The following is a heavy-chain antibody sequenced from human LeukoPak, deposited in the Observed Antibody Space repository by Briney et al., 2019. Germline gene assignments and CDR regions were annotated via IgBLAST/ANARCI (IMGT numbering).Heavy chain of an antibody. CDR2: IYYSGST. CDR3: ARHGGLRLGELSLFVSLIYAFDI. J-gene: IGHJ3*02. V-gene: IGHV4-61*01. D-gene: IGHD3-16*02. CDR1: GGSISSGSYY. Sequence: PSQTLSLTCTVSGGSISSGSYYWNWIRQPPGKGLEWIGYIYYSGSTNYNPSLKSRVTISVDTSKNQFSLKLSSVTAADTAVYYCARHGGLRLGELSLFVSLIYAFDIWGQGTMVTVSS.